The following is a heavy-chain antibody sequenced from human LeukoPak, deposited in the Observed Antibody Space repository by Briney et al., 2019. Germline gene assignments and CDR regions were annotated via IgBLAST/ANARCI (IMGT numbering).Heavy chain of an antibody. CDR1: GFTFSNSW. CDR3: ARDRLKQQLDY. J-gene: IGHJ4*02. Sequence: TGGSLRLSCAASGFTFSNSWMTWVRQAPGKGLEWVANIKQDGSEKYYVDSVKGRFTISRDNAKNSLYLQMNSLRAEDTAVYYCARDRLKQQLDYWGQGTLVTVSS. D-gene: IGHD6-13*01. CDR2: IKQDGSEK. V-gene: IGHV3-7*01.